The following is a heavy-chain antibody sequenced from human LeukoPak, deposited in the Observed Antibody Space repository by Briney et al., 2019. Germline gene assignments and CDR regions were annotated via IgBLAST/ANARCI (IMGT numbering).Heavy chain of an antibody. CDR1: GFTFSSYG. V-gene: IGHV3-30*02. CDR2: IRYDGSNK. D-gene: IGHD6-19*01. Sequence: GGSLRLSCAASGFTFSSYGMHRVRQAPGKGLEWVAFIRYDGSNKYYADSVKGRFTISRDNSKNTLYLQVNSLRAEDTAVYYCAKGVYSSGWYARWGQGTLVTVSP. J-gene: IGHJ4*02. CDR3: AKGVYSSGWYAR.